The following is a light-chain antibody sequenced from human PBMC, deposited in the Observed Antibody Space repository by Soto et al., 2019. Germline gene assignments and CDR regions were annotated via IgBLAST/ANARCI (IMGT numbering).Light chain of an antibody. Sequence: IQLTQSPASLSASLGYRVTITCRASQGINTFLAWYQQKAGKAPKLLIYAASTLQSGVPSRFSGSGSGTDFTLTISSLQSEDFATYYCQQLNSYPITFGQGTRLENK. CDR3: QQLNSYPIT. J-gene: IGKJ5*01. CDR1: QGINTF. CDR2: AAS. V-gene: IGKV1-9*01.